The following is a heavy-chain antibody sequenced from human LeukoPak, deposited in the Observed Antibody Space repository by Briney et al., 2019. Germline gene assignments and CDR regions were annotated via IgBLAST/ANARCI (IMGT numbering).Heavy chain of an antibody. J-gene: IGHJ3*02. CDR3: ARIDYYGSGSSPI. V-gene: IGHV4-34*01. D-gene: IGHD3-10*01. Sequence: SETLSLTCAVYGGSFSGYYWSWIRQPPGKGREWIGEINHSGSTNYNPSLKSRVTVSVDTSKNQFSLKLSSVTAADTAVYYCARIDYYGSGSSPIWGQGTMVTVSS. CDR2: INHSGST. CDR1: GGSFSGYY.